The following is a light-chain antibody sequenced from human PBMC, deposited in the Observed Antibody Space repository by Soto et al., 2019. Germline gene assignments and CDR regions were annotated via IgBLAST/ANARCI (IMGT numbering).Light chain of an antibody. Sequence: DIQMSQSPSTQTASVGDRVTITCRASQSISSWLAWYQQKPGKAPKLLIYDASSLESGVPSRFSGSGSGTEFTLTISSLQPDDFATYYCQQYNSYRITFGQGTRLEIK. J-gene: IGKJ5*01. CDR1: QSISSW. CDR3: QQYNSYRIT. CDR2: DAS. V-gene: IGKV1-5*01.